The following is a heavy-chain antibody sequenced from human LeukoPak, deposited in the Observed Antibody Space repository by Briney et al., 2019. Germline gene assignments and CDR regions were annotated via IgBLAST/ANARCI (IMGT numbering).Heavy chain of an antibody. CDR2: IYHSGST. CDR1: GYSISSGYY. CDR3: AIAIRYNWNDVAHDWFDP. D-gene: IGHD1-20*01. Sequence: SETLSLTCTVSGYSISSGYYWGWIRQPPGKGLEWIGSIYHSGSTYYNPSLKSRVTISVDTSKNQFSLKLSSVTAADTAVYYCAIAIRYNWNDVAHDWFDPWGQGTLVTVSS. V-gene: IGHV4-38-2*02. J-gene: IGHJ5*02.